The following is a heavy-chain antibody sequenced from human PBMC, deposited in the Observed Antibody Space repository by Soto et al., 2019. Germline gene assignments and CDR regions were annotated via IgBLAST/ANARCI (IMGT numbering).Heavy chain of an antibody. CDR2: IYYSGST. CDR1: GGSISSSSYY. CDR3: ARLEYYEYVGGSYRPLLFVD. V-gene: IGHV4-39*01. Sequence: SETLSLTCTVSGGSISSSSYYWGWIRQPPGKGLEWIGSIYYSGSTYYNPSLKSRLTISVDTSKNQFSLKLSSVTAADTAVYYCARLEYYEYVGGSYRPLLFVDWGEGTLVTVCS. J-gene: IGHJ4*02. D-gene: IGHD3-16*02.